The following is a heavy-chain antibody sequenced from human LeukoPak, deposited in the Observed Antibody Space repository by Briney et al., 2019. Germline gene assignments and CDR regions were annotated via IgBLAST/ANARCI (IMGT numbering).Heavy chain of an antibody. V-gene: IGHV2-5*02. CDR3: AHRFPPGSFLGCFDP. CDR2: IYWDDDR. J-gene: IGHJ5*02. Sequence: SGPTLVNPTQTLTLTCTFSGFSLSTTGVGVGWIRQPPGKALEWLALIYWDDDRRYSPSLKSRLTITKDSSKNQVVLTMTNMDPRAKATFDCAHRFPPGSFLGCFDPWGRGTLVTVSS. CDR1: GFSLSTTGVG. D-gene: IGHD3-3*01.